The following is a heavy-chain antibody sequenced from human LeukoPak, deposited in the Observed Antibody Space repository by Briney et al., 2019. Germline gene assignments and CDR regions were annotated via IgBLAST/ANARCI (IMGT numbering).Heavy chain of an antibody. CDR1: RDSIISVHW. V-gene: IGHV4-4*02. D-gene: IGHD3-3*01. J-gene: IGHJ4*02. Sequence: PSGTLSLTCDVSRDSIISVHWWSWVRQPPGKRLEWIGEIYHTGSANHNPSLKSRVTISVDTSKNQFSLKLSSVTAADTAVYYCARGSPRIFFGVVTRFDYWGQGTLVTVSS. CDR3: ARGSPRIFFGVVTRFDY. CDR2: IYHTGSA.